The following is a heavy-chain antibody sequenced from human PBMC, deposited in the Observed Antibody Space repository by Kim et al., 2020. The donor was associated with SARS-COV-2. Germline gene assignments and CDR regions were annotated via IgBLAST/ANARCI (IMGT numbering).Heavy chain of an antibody. J-gene: IGHJ4*02. V-gene: IGHV3-11*03. CDR3: ARSQIVVVTYPGYYFDY. D-gene: IGHD2-21*02. Sequence: VKGRFTITRDNAKNSLYLKMNSLRAEDTAVYYCARSQIVVVTYPGYYFDYWGQGTLVTVSS.